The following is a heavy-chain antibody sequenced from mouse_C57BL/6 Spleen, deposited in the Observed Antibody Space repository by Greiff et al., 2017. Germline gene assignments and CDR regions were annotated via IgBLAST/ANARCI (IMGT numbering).Heavy chain of an antibody. J-gene: IGHJ2*01. D-gene: IGHD3-3*01. CDR2: ISPSNGCT. CDR1: GYTFTSYW. V-gene: IGHV1-53*01. CDR3: ARWLGGTPFDY. Sequence: QVQLQQPGTELVKPGASVKLSCKASGYTFTSYWMHWVKQRPGQGLEWIGNISPSNGCTNYNEKVKSKATLTVDNATSTAYMQISSLTSEDTAIYYCARWLGGTPFDYWGQGTTLTVSS.